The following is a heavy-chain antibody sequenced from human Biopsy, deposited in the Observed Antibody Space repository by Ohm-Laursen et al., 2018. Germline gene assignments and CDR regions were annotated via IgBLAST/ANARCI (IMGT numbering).Heavy chain of an antibody. CDR2: ISDDGRNK. Sequence: SLRLSCAASGFSVSSYDMNWVRQAPGKGLEWVAVISDDGRNKYYVDSVKGRFTTPRDNSKNTLYLQMNNLRAEDTAVFYCAKDLRNNNWGVENWGQGTLVTVSS. V-gene: IGHV3-30*18. J-gene: IGHJ4*02. D-gene: IGHD7-27*01. CDR1: GFSVSSYD. CDR3: AKDLRNNNWGVEN.